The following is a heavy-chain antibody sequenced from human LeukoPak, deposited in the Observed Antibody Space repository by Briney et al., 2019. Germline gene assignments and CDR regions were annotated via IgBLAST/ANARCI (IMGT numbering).Heavy chain of an antibody. D-gene: IGHD3-22*01. CDR2: ISDSGGST. V-gene: IGHV3-64D*06. Sequence: PGGSLRLSCAASGLTSSSDVMRWGRHPPGEGVEYVSSISDSGGSTYYGDSVKGRFTISRDNSKNTLYFQMSSLRTEDTAVYHCVTGLLGSAYFKSDYWGQGALVTVSS. CDR1: GLTSSSDV. J-gene: IGHJ4*02. CDR3: VTGLLGSAYFKSDY.